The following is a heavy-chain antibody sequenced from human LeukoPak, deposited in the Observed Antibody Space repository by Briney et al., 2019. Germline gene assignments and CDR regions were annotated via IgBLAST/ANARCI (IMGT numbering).Heavy chain of an antibody. V-gene: IGHV4-61*02. CDR3: AKNGAVTSFDS. J-gene: IGHJ4*02. D-gene: IGHD4-17*01. Sequence: SSQTLSLTCTVSGASISSGNYYWSWIRQPAGTGLEWIRRVYNRGTTDYNPSLESRVTISVDTSNNQFSLKLRSVTAADTAVYYCAKNGAVTSFDSWGQGTLVTVSS. CDR2: VYNRGTT. CDR1: GASISSGNYY.